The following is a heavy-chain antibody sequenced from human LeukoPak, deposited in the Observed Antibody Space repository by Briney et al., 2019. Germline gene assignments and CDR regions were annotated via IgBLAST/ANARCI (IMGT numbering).Heavy chain of an antibody. CDR3: ARQGVSIAAAGTTENWFDP. V-gene: IGHV5-51*01. D-gene: IGHD6-13*01. CDR1: GYSFTSYW. Sequence: GESLKISCKGSGYSFTSYWIGWVRQMPGKGLEWMGIIYPGDSDTRYSPSFQGQVTISADKSISTAYLQWSSLKAPDTAMYYCARQGVSIAAAGTTENWFDPWGQGTLVTVSS. CDR2: IYPGDSDT. J-gene: IGHJ5*02.